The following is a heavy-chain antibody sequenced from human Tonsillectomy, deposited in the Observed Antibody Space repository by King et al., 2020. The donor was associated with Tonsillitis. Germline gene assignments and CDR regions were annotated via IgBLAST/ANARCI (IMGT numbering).Heavy chain of an antibody. CDR3: ARLVWLRSPYIDY. V-gene: IGHV4-39*01. J-gene: IGHJ4*02. CDR2: IYYTGSA. D-gene: IGHD5-12*01. CDR1: GGSISSSSYY. Sequence: QLQESGPGLVKPSETLSLTCTVSGGSISSSSYYWGWIRQPPGKGLEWLGDIYYTGSAYYNPSLNSRVTISVDTSKNQFSLKLSSLTAADTAVYYCARLVWLRSPYIDYWGQGTLVTVSS.